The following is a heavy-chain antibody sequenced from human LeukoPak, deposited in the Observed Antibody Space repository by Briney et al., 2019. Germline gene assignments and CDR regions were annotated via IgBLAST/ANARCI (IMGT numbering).Heavy chain of an antibody. CDR2: ISSSGSTI. Sequence: GGSLRLSCAASGFTFSSYEMNWVRQAPGKGLEWVSYISSSGSTIYYADSVKGRFTISRDNAKNSLYLQMNSLRAEDTAVYYCARENCGGDCYWVGGTGLVDWGQGTLVTVSS. V-gene: IGHV3-48*03. D-gene: IGHD2-21*02. J-gene: IGHJ4*02. CDR3: ARENCGGDCYWVGGTGLVD. CDR1: GFTFSSYE.